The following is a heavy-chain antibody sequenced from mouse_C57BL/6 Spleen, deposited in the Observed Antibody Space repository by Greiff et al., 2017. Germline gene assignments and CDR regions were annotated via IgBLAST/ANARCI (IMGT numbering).Heavy chain of an antibody. D-gene: IGHD2-4*01. V-gene: IGHV1-5*01. Sequence: EVQLQQSGTVLARPGASVKMSCKTSGYTFTSYWMHWVKQRPGQGLEWIGAIYPGNSDTSYNQKFKGKAKLTAVTSASTAYMELSSLTNEDSAVYYCTRSGFYDYFAWFAYWGQGTLVTVSA. CDR2: IYPGNSDT. CDR3: TRSGFYDYFAWFAY. CDR1: GYTFTSYW. J-gene: IGHJ3*01.